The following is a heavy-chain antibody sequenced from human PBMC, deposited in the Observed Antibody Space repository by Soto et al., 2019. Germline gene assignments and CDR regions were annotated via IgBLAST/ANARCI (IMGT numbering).Heavy chain of an antibody. V-gene: IGHV1-69*02. Sequence: EASVKVSCKASGGTFSSYTISWVRQAPGQGLEWMGRIIPILGIANYAQKSQGRVTITADKSTSTAYMELSSLRSEDTAVYYCASDIMATDAFDIWGQGTMVTVSS. CDR3: ASDIMATDAFDI. CDR2: IIPILGIA. D-gene: IGHD5-12*01. J-gene: IGHJ3*02. CDR1: GGTFSSYT.